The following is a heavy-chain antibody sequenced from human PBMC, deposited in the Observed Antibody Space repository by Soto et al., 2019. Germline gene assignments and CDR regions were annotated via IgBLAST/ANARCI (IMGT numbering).Heavy chain of an antibody. D-gene: IGHD6-13*01. Sequence: QVQLVQSGAEVKKPGASVKVSCKASGYTFTSYAIHWVRQAPGQRLEWMGWINTAKDNTKYSQKFQGRVTITRDTSASIVYMELSSLRSDDTAVYYCARGSSWSYFDYWCQGTLVTVSS. CDR3: ARGSSWSYFDY. CDR2: INTAKDNT. V-gene: IGHV1-3*04. CDR1: GYTFTSYA. J-gene: IGHJ4*02.